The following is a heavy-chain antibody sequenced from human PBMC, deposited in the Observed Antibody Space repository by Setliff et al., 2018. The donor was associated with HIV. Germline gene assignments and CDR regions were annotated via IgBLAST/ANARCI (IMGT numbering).Heavy chain of an antibody. V-gene: IGHV4-4*07. J-gene: IGHJ5*02. Sequence: SETLSLTCTISGGSFGVYRWSWIRQSAGRGPEWIGRIDSSGTTDYKPSLKGGSAISVDPSRNQFSLRVTSVTAADTAVYFCARDRHPSGLGSYGPWGPGILVTVSS. CDR3: ARDRHPSGLGSYGP. D-gene: IGHD3-10*01. CDR1: GGSFGVYR. CDR2: IDSSGTT.